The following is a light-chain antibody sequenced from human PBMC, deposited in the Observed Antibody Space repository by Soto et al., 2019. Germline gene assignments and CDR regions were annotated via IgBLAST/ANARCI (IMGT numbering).Light chain of an antibody. CDR2: EVT. V-gene: IGLV2-14*01. Sequence: QSALTQPASVSGSPGQSITISCTGTSNDVGIYNYVSWYQQHPGKAPKLMIYEVTTRPSGVSDRFSGSKSDNTASLTISGLQAEDEADYYCSSYTISSTWVFGGGTKLTVL. CDR3: SSYTISSTWV. CDR1: SNDVGIYNY. J-gene: IGLJ3*02.